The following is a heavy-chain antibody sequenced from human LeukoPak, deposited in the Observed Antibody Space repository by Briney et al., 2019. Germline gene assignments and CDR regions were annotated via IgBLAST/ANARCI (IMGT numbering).Heavy chain of an antibody. D-gene: IGHD6-13*01. CDR3: ARGDYTSSWSRPFDI. V-gene: IGHV1-18*01. CDR2: ISGYNGKT. J-gene: IGHJ3*02. Sequence: GASVKVSCKTSGYTFTNYGISWVRQAPGQGLEWMGLISGYNGKTNYAQKFQGRVNVTTDTSTSTAYMELRSLRSDDTAVYYCARGDYTSSWSRPFDIWGQGTMVTVSS. CDR1: GYTFTNYG.